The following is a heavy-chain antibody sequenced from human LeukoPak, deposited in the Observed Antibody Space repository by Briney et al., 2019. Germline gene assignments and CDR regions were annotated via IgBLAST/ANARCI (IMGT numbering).Heavy chain of an antibody. CDR1: GFTVSSNY. V-gene: IGHV3-53*01. Sequence: GGSLRLSCAASGFTVSSNYMSWVRQAPGKGLEWVSVIYSGGSTYYADSVKGRFTISRDNSKNTLYLQMNSLRAEDTAVYCCAREGTSSGWYPFDYWGQGTLVTVSS. D-gene: IGHD6-19*01. CDR2: IYSGGST. CDR3: AREGTSSGWYPFDY. J-gene: IGHJ4*02.